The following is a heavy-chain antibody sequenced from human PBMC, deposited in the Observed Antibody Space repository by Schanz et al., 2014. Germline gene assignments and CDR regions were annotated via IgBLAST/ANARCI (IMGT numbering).Heavy chain of an antibody. CDR2: ISAYNGHT. CDR1: GYTTFTDYY. D-gene: IGHD3-10*01. J-gene: IGHJ6*02. Sequence: QLVQSGAEVKKPGSSVKVSCKASGYTTFTDYYIHWVRQAPGQGLEWMGWISAYNGHTDYAQKLQGRVTLTTDTSTSTAYMELRNLRSDDTAVYYCARAKRFGDMDVWGQGTTVTVSS. CDR3: ARAKRFGDMDV. V-gene: IGHV1-18*01.